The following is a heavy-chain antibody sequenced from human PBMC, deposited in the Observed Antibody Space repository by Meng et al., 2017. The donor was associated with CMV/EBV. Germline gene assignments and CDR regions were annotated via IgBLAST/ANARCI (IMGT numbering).Heavy chain of an antibody. CDR1: GFTFSTYS. D-gene: IGHD4/OR15-4a*01. V-gene: IGHV3-48*04. J-gene: IGHJ4*02. CDR2: ITSGISST. Sequence: GGSLRLSCAASGFTFSTYSMNWVRQAPGKGLEWVSYITSGISSTYYADSVKGRFSISRDNGKNSLSLHMTSLRGEDTAVYYCARGADYGDPSPRIFDYWGQGTLVTVSS. CDR3: ARGADYGDPSPRIFDY.